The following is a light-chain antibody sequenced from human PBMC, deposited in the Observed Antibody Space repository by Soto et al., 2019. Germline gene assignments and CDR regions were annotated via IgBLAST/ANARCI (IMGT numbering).Light chain of an antibody. CDR3: SSYTSATTYV. J-gene: IGLJ1*01. V-gene: IGLV2-14*01. CDR1: SSDVGAYNY. Sequence: QSLLTQPASVSGSPGQSITISCTGTSSDVGAYNYDSWYQQYPGEAPKVIIYDVSHRPAGVSNRSSGSKSGNTASLTISGLQTQDEADYYCSSYTSATTYVFGTGTKVTVL. CDR2: DVS.